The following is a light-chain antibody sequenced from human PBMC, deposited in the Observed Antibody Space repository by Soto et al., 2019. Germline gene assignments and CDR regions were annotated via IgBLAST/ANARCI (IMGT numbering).Light chain of an antibody. Sequence: IVLTQSPVTLSLSPGERATLSCRASQGVNSTYVAWYQQKPGQAPRLLIYAASIRATGIPDRFSGSGSGTDFILTISRLEPEAFVVYYCQRYGSSFTFGPGTKVDIK. CDR2: AAS. V-gene: IGKV3-20*01. J-gene: IGKJ3*01. CDR3: QRYGSSFT. CDR1: QGVNSTY.